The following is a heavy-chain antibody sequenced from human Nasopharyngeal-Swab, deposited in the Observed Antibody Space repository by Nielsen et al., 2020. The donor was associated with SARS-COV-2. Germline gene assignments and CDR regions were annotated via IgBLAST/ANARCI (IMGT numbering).Heavy chain of an antibody. CDR2: IYYSGST. D-gene: IGHD3-22*01. V-gene: IGHV4-31*02. CDR3: ARAAITMIVVVSAFDI. Sequence: WIRPPPGKGLEWIGYIYYSGSTYYNPSLKSRVTISVDTSKNQFSLKLSSVTAADTAVYYCARAAITMIVVVSAFDIWGQGTMVTVSS. J-gene: IGHJ3*02.